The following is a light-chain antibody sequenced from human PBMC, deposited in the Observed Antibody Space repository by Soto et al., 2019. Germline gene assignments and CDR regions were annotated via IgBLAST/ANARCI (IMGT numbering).Light chain of an antibody. J-gene: IGLJ2*01. Sequence: QSVLTQPPSASGTPGQRVTISCSGSSSNIGSNTVNLYQQLPGTAPKLVIYSNNQRPSGVPDRFSGSKSGTSASLAISGLQSEDEADYYCVAWDDSLNGYVVFGGGTKLTV. CDR2: SNN. CDR1: SSNIGSNT. CDR3: VAWDDSLNGYVV. V-gene: IGLV1-44*01.